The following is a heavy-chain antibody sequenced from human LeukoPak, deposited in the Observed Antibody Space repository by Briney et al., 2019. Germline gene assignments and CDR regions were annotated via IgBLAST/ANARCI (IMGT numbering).Heavy chain of an antibody. D-gene: IGHD1-7*01. V-gene: IGHV1-69*13. Sequence: SVKVSCKASGGTFSSYAISWVRQAPGQGLEWMGGIIPIFGTANYAQKFQGRVTITADESTSTAYMELSSLRSEDTAVYYCARVLTGTTLLLYMDVWGKGTTVTVSS. CDR1: GGTFSSYA. CDR3: ARVLTGTTLLLYMDV. J-gene: IGHJ6*03. CDR2: IIPIFGTA.